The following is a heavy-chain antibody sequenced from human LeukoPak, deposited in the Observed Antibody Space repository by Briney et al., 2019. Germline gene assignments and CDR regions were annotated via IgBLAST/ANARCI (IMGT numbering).Heavy chain of an antibody. Sequence: ASVKVSCKASGYTFTSYGISWVRQAPGQGLEWMGWISAYNGNTNYAQKLQGRVTMTTDTSTSTAYMELSSLRSEDTAVYYCARDKGYDSSGYYYYFDYWGQGTLVTVSS. CDR1: GYTFTSYG. J-gene: IGHJ4*02. CDR3: ARDKGYDSSGYYYYFDY. V-gene: IGHV1-18*01. CDR2: ISAYNGNT. D-gene: IGHD3-22*01.